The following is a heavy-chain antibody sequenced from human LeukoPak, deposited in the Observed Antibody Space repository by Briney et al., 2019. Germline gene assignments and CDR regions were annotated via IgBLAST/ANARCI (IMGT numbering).Heavy chain of an antibody. V-gene: IGHV3-23*01. CDR2: ISGSGGST. D-gene: IGHD3-22*01. CDR1: GFTFSSYA. Sequence: GGSLRLSCAASGFTFSSYAMSWVRQAPGKGLEWVSAISGSGGSTYYANSVKGRFTISRDNSKNTLYLQMNGLRAEDTAVYYCAKDVDYYDSSFDFDYWGQGTLVTVSS. CDR3: AKDVDYYDSSFDFDY. J-gene: IGHJ4*02.